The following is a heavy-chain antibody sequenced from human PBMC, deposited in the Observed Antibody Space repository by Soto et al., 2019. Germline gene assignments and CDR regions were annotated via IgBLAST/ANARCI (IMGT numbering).Heavy chain of an antibody. CDR1: GYSFTGYY. J-gene: IGHJ4*02. Sequence: QVHLVQSGVEVKTPGASVKVSCKASGYSFTGYYIHWVRQAPGQGLEWMGWINPDSGATNYAQNFQGRVTLTSDTSISTASMDLTSLTSDDTAVYYCARGDYGTGGYPFPYFDYWGQGTLVIVSS. V-gene: IGHV1-2*02. D-gene: IGHD2-8*02. CDR3: ARGDYGTGGYPFPYFDY. CDR2: INPDSGAT.